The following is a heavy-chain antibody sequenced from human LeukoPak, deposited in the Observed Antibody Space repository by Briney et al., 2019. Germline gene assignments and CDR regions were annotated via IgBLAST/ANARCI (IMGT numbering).Heavy chain of an antibody. CDR1: GYTFTSYA. CDR3: ARGEGYCSGGSCQYYFDY. J-gene: IGHJ4*02. Sequence: ASVKVSCKASGYTFTSYAMHWVRQAPGQRLEWMGWINAGNGNTKYSQKFQGRVTITRDTSASTAYMELSSLRSEDTAVYYCARGEGYCSGGSCQYYFDYWGQGTLVTVSS. V-gene: IGHV1-3*01. D-gene: IGHD2-15*01. CDR2: INAGNGNT.